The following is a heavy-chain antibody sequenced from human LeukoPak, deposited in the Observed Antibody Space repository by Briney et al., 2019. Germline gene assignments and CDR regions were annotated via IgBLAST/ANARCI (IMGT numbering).Heavy chain of an antibody. CDR3: AKDLVLGGTTGFDY. CDR1: GFTFDDYA. CDR2: ISWNSGSI. V-gene: IGHV3-9*01. J-gene: IGHJ4*02. Sequence: PGRSLGLSCAASGFTFDDYAMHWVRQAPGKGLEWVSGISWNSGSIGYADSVKGRFTISRDNAKNSLYLQMNSLRAEDTALYYCAKDLVLGGTTGFDYWGQGTLVTVSP. D-gene: IGHD3-16*01.